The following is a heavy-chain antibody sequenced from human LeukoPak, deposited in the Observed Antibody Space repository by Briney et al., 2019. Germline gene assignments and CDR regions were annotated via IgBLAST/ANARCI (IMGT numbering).Heavy chain of an antibody. J-gene: IGHJ4*02. CDR1: GFTFSDYY. Sequence: GGSLRLSCAASGFTFSDYYMSWVRQAPWKGLEWVSYVSQSGTTIYFADSVKGRFTISRDNGKNSLYLQMNSLRAEDTAVYYCAREGHTYGSDYWGQGTLVTVSS. D-gene: IGHD3-10*01. V-gene: IGHV3-11*01. CDR2: VSQSGTTI. CDR3: AREGHTYGSDY.